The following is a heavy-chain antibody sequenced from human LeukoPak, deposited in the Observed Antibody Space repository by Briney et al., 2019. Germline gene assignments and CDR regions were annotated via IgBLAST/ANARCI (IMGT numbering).Heavy chain of an antibody. CDR2: ISGSGGST. J-gene: IGHJ4*02. CDR1: GFTFSSYA. CDR3: ASSCDSSGYYGYPFDY. Sequence: PGASLRLSCAASGFTFSSYAMSWVRQAPGKGLEWVSAISGSGGSTYYADSVKGRFTISRDNSKNTLYLQMNSLRAEDTAVYYCASSCDSSGYYGYPFDYWGQGTLVTVSS. V-gene: IGHV3-23*01. D-gene: IGHD3-22*01.